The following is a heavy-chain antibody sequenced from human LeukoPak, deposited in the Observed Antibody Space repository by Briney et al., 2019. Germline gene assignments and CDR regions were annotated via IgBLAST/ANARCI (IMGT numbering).Heavy chain of an antibody. Sequence: PPETLSLTCAVYGGSFSGYYWSWIRQPPGKGLEWIGEINHSGSTNYNPSLKSRVTISVDTSKNQFSLKLSSVTAADTAVYYCARGRWLLKYWGQGALVTVSS. D-gene: IGHD3-22*01. J-gene: IGHJ4*02. CDR1: GGSFSGYY. CDR3: ARGRWLLKY. V-gene: IGHV4-34*01. CDR2: INHSGST.